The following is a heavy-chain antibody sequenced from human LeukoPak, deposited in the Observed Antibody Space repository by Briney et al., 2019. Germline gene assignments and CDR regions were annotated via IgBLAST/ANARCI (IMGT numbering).Heavy chain of an antibody. CDR2: SYNGRNN. Sequence: SGGSLRLSCAASGFTFYSYGMHWVRQAPGKGLEWVALSYNGRNNYYADSVKGRLTISRDNSKNTLYLQVSSLRTEDTAVYFCAKDNRGYFDFWGQGTPVTVSS. J-gene: IGHJ4*02. V-gene: IGHV3-30*18. CDR3: AKDNRGYFDF. D-gene: IGHD3-16*01. CDR1: GFTFYSYG.